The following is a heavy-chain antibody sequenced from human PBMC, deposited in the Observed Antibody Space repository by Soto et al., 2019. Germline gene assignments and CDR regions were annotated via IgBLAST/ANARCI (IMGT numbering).Heavy chain of an antibody. CDR2: IKSKTDGGTT. V-gene: IGHV3-15*07. CDR3: TTDWRGLVYGDYDYFDY. J-gene: IGHJ4*02. CDR1: SVSNAW. D-gene: IGHD4-17*01. Sequence: SVSNAWMNWVRQAPGKVLEWVGRIKSKTDGGTTDYAAPVKGRFTISRDDSKNTLYLQMNSLKTEDTAVYYCTTDWRGLVYGDYDYFDYWGQGTLVTVSS.